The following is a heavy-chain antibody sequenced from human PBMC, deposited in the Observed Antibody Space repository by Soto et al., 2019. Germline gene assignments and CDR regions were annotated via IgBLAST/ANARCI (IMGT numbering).Heavy chain of an antibody. V-gene: IGHV3-23*01. CDR3: AMTRLYDTGTNDYHRDALDI. D-gene: IGHD3-22*01. CDR1: GFSLGTYV. J-gene: IGHJ3*02. Sequence: EVQLLESGGGMVEPRGSLKLSCAASGFSLGTYVMNWVRQAPGKGLEWVSGISGSGGRVYSADSVKGRFTISRDNSRYTLYLQMNSLRAQDTAIYYCAMTRLYDTGTNDYHRDALDIWGQGTQVTVSS. CDR2: ISGSGGRV.